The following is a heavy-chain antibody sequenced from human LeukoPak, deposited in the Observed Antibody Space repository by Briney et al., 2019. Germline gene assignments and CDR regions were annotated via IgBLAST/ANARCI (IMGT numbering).Heavy chain of an antibody. CDR2: INPNSGGT. CDR3: ARGPPVPGGYYYHEGYFDY. V-gene: IGHV1-2*02. CDR1: GYTFTGYY. J-gene: IGHJ4*02. D-gene: IGHD3-22*01. Sequence: GASVKVSCKASGYTFTGYYMHWVRQAPGQGLEWMGWINPNSGGTNYAQRFQGRVTMTRDTSISTAYMELSRLRSDDTAVYYCARGPPVPGGYYYHEGYFDYWGQGTLVTVSS.